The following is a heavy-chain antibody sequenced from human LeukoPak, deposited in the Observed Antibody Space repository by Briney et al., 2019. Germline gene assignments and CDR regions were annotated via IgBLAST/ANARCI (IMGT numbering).Heavy chain of an antibody. D-gene: IGHD6-19*01. Sequence: GGSLRLSCAASTFTFSSYWMSWVRQAPGKGLEWVANINQDGDTKYYVDSVKGRFTISRDNAKSSLYLEMKSLRAEDTAVYYCAREGDGSGWYGDYWGQGTQVTVSS. CDR3: AREGDGSGWYGDY. V-gene: IGHV3-7*03. CDR2: INQDGDTK. CDR1: TFTFSSYW. J-gene: IGHJ4*02.